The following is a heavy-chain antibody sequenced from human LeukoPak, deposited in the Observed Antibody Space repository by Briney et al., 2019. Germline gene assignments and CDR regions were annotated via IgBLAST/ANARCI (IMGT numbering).Heavy chain of an antibody. CDR3: ARARYCSGGSCPLYYGMDV. D-gene: IGHD2-15*01. Sequence: GASVKVSCKASGYTFTSYAMHWVRQAPGQRLEWMGWINAGNGSTKYSQKFQGRVTITRDTSASTAYMELSSLRSEDTAVYYCARARYCSGGSCPLYYGMDVWGQGTTVTVSS. V-gene: IGHV1-3*01. CDR2: INAGNGST. CDR1: GYTFTSYA. J-gene: IGHJ6*02.